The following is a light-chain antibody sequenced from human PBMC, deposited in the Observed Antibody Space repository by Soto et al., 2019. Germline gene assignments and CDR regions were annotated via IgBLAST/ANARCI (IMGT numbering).Light chain of an antibody. J-gene: IGKJ4*01. CDR2: FAS. Sequence: DIQMTHSPSAMSASVGARVTITCRARQGISNYLAWFQQKPGQVPKRLIYFASSLQSGVPSRFSGSGSGTEFTLTISSLQPEDFATYYCLQHNSYPLTFGVGTKVEIK. V-gene: IGKV1-17*03. CDR1: QGISNY. CDR3: LQHNSYPLT.